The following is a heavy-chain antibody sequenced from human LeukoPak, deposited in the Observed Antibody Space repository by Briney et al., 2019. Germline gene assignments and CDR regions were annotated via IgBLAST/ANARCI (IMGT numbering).Heavy chain of an antibody. CDR2: ISGSGGST. CDR1: GFTFSSYW. CDR3: AKRWDYYDSSGYIDY. J-gene: IGHJ4*02. Sequence: PGGSLRLSCAASGFTFSSYWMSWVRQAPGRGLEWVSAISGSGGSTYYADSVKGRFTISRDNSKNTLYLQMNSLRAEDTAVYYCAKRWDYYDSSGYIDYWGQGTLVTVSS. D-gene: IGHD3-22*01. V-gene: IGHV3-23*01.